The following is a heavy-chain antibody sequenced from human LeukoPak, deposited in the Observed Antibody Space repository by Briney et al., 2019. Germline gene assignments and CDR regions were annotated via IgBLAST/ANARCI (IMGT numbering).Heavy chain of an antibody. D-gene: IGHD5-18*01. Sequence: SQTLSLTCTVSGGSISSGGYYWSWIRQHPGKGLEWIGYIYYSGSTYYNPSLKSRVTISVDTSKNQFSLKLSSVTAADTAVYYCARVAGGQDTAMDTDDYWGQGTLVTVSS. CDR3: ARVAGGQDTAMDTDDY. J-gene: IGHJ4*02. V-gene: IGHV4-31*03. CDR2: IYYSGST. CDR1: GGSISSGGYY.